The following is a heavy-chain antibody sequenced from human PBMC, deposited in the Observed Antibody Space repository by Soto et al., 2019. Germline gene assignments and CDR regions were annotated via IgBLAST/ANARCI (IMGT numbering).Heavy chain of an antibody. Sequence: PGGSLRLSCAASGFPFSAYVMTWVRRAPGRGLEWISAISGSGDTAYYAESVKGRFTISRDNSRNTLYLKMNNLTVEDTAVYSRAKARFDSRGTFFRVGFYDVWGRGTLVTVSS. CDR3: AKARFDSRGTFFRVGFYDV. CDR2: ISGSGDTA. J-gene: IGHJ4*02. CDR1: GFPFSAYV. V-gene: IGHV3-23*01. D-gene: IGHD3-22*01.